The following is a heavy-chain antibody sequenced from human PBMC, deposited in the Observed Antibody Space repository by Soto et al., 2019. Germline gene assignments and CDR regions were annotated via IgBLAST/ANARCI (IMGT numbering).Heavy chain of an antibody. V-gene: IGHV1-69*13. J-gene: IGHJ6*02. CDR1: GGTFSSYA. CDR3: ARAWVAVVVVAATRGMDV. Sequence: SVKVSYKASGGTFSSYAISWVRQAPGQGLEWMGGIIPIFGTANYAQKFQGRVTITADESTSTAYMELSSLRSEDTAVYYCARAWVAVVVVAATRGMDVWGQGTTVTVSS. CDR2: IIPIFGTA. D-gene: IGHD2-15*01.